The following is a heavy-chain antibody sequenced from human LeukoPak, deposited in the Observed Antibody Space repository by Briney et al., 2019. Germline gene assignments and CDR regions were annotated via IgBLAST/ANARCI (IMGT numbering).Heavy chain of an antibody. J-gene: IGHJ4*02. CDR2: IYYSGST. CDR1: GGSISSSSSY. CDR3: ARLGWVVGPDY. D-gene: IGHD6-19*01. V-gene: IGHV4-39*01. Sequence: SETLSLTCTDSGGSISSSSSYWGWIRQPPGKGLEWIGNIYYSGSTYYNPSLKSRVTLSVDTSKNQFSLKLSSVTAADTAVYYCARLGWVVGPDYWGQGTLVTVSS.